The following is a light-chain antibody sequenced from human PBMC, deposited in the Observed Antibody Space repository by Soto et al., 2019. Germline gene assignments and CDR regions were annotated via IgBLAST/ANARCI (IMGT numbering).Light chain of an antibody. J-gene: IGKJ1*01. V-gene: IGKV1-5*03. Sequence: DIHMTQSPSTLSASVGDRVTITCRASQSISIWLAWYQKKPGKATNLLIYKTSSLETGVTSRFSGSGSGTEFTLTISSLQPDDFATYYCQHWNDYSWTFGQGAKVEVK. CDR2: KTS. CDR3: QHWNDYSWT. CDR1: QSISIW.